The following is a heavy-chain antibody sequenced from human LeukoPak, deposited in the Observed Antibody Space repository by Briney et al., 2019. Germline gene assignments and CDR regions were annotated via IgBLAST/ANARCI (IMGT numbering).Heavy chain of an antibody. J-gene: IGHJ5*02. V-gene: IGHV4-61*05. Sequence: SETLSLTCTVSGGSISSSSYYWSWIRQPPGKGLEWVGYIYYSGSTNYNPSLKSRVTMSVDTSRNQFSLRLTSVTAADTSVYYCARGDYYDGGGRNWFDPWGQGTLVTVSS. CDR2: IYYSGST. CDR3: ARGDYYDGGGRNWFDP. D-gene: IGHD3-16*01. CDR1: GGSISSSSYY.